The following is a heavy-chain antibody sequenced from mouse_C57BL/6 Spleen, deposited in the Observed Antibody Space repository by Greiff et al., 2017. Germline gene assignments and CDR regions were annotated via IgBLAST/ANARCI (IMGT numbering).Heavy chain of an antibody. CDR2: IYPGSGST. CDR3: ASDTTVVARGFAY. J-gene: IGHJ3*01. Sequence: QVQLQQPGAELVKPGASVKMSCKASGYTFTSYWITWVKQRPGQGLEWIGDIYPGSGSTNYNEKFKSKATLTVDTSSSTAYMQLSSLTSEDSAVYYCASDTTVVARGFAYWGQGTLVTVSA. V-gene: IGHV1-55*01. D-gene: IGHD1-1*01. CDR1: GYTFTSYW.